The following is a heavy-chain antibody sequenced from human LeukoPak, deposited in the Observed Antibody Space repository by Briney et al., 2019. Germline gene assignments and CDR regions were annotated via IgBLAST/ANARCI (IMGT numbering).Heavy chain of an antibody. CDR2: MNPNSGNT. D-gene: IGHD6-19*01. Sequence: ASVKVSCKASGYTFTSYDINWVRQATGQGLEWMGWMNPNSGNTGYAQKFQGRVTITRNTSISTAYMELSSLRSEDTAVYYCARAGIAVAGQAEYFQHWGQGTLVTVSS. J-gene: IGHJ1*01. CDR1: GYTFTSYD. V-gene: IGHV1-8*01. CDR3: ARAGIAVAGQAEYFQH.